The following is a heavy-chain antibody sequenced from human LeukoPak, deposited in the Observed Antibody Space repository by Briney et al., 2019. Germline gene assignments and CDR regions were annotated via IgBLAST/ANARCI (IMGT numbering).Heavy chain of an antibody. CDR3: ARTSSWSDAFDI. CDR1: GGSFSGYY. J-gene: IGHJ3*02. Sequence: SETLSLTCAVYGGSFSGYYWSWIRQPPGKGLEWIGEINHSGSTNYNPSHKSRVTISVDTSKNQFSLKLSSVTAADTAVYYCARTSSWSDAFDIWGQGTMVTVSS. V-gene: IGHV4-34*01. D-gene: IGHD6-13*01. CDR2: INHSGST.